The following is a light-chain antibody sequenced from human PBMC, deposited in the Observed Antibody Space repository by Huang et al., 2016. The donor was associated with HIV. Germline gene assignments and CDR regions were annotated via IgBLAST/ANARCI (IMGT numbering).Light chain of an antibody. CDR3: QQRSKWPLT. CDR1: QSVSSY. V-gene: IGKV3-11*01. J-gene: IGKJ2*01. CDR2: DAS. Sequence: EIVLTQSPATLSLSPGERATLACRASQSVSSYLAWYQQKPGQAPILLIYDASNRATGIPARVSGSGSGTDFTLTISSLEPEDFAVYYCQQRSKWPLTFGQGTKLEIK.